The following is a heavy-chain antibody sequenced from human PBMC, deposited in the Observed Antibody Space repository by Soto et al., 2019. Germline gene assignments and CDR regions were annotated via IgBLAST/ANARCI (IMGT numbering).Heavy chain of an antibody. CDR1: GYTFASYG. D-gene: IGHD1-26*01. CDR3: ARSGRSNYDCGMDV. CDR2: ISAYSGNT. Sequence: QVQLVQSGADVKKPGASVQVSCKTSGYTFASYGISWVRQAPGQGLEWMGWISAYSGNTNYAQKLQGRVTMTTDTSTSTAYMGLRSLRSDDAAVYYCARSGRSNYDCGMDVWGQGTSVTVS. V-gene: IGHV1-18*01. J-gene: IGHJ6*02.